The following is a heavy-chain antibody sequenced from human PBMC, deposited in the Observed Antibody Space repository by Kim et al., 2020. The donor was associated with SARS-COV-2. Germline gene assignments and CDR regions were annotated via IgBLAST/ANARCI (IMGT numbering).Heavy chain of an antibody. V-gene: IGHV4-31*03. D-gene: IGHD3-22*01. CDR2: IYYSGST. CDR3: ARDVGSVYYDSSGPTRGGMDV. J-gene: IGHJ6*02. CDR1: GGSISSGGYY. Sequence: SETLSLTCTVSGGSISSGGYYWSWIRQHPGKGLEWIGYIYYSGSTYYNPSLKSRVTISVDTSKNQFSLKLSSVTAADTAVYYCARDVGSVYYDSSGPTRGGMDVWGQGTTVTVSS.